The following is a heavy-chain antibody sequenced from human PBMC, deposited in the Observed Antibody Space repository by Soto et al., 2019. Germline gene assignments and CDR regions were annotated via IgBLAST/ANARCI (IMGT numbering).Heavy chain of an antibody. J-gene: IGHJ4*02. D-gene: IGHD1-26*01. CDR2: IKSKSAGEIT. Sequence: EVQLVESGGGLVKPGGSLRLSCAASGFTFSNVWMIWVRQAPGKGLEWIGRIKSKSAGEITDYAALVKGRFTISRDDSKDTVFLQMNSLTPEDTAMYYCATGAPFSGSVSDYWGQGTLVTVSS. CDR3: ATGAPFSGSVSDY. V-gene: IGHV3-15*01. CDR1: GFTFSNVW.